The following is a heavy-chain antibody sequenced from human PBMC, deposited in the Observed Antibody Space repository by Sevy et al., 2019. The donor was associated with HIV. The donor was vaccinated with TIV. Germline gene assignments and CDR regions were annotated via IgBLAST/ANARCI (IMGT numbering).Heavy chain of an antibody. V-gene: IGHV3-7*01. CDR1: GFTFIKYW. Sequence: GGSLRLSCAASGFTFIKYWMGWVRQAPGKGLEWVANIKQDAGQKYYVDSVKGRFTISRDNAKNSLYLQMNSLRAEDTAVYFCARDDGNYHFHYWGQGTLVTVSS. D-gene: IGHD1-7*01. J-gene: IGHJ4*02. CDR2: IKQDAGQK. CDR3: ARDDGNYHFHY.